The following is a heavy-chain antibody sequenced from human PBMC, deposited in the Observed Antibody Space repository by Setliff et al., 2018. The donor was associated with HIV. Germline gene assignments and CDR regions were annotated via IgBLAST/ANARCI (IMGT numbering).Heavy chain of an antibody. D-gene: IGHD6-13*01. Sequence: LRLSCAASGFTVRSNSMSWVRQAPGKGLEWVSVIYSVGITYYTDSVKGRFTISRDNSKNTLFLQMNSLRPEDTAVYYCARDCRVGWVFTYGMNVWGQGTLVTVSS. CDR2: IYSVGIT. CDR3: ARDCRVGWVFTYGMNV. CDR1: GFTVRSNS. J-gene: IGHJ6*02. V-gene: IGHV3-53*05.